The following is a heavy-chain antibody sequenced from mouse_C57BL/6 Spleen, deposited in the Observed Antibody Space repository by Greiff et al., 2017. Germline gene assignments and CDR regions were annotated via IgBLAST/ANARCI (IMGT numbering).Heavy chain of an antibody. CDR2: ISSGGDYI. D-gene: IGHD2-5*01. Sequence: EVKVVEPGAGLVKPGGSLKLSCAASGFTFSSYAMSWVRQTPEKRLEWVAYISSGGDYIYYADTVKGRFTISRDKARNTLYLQMSSLESEDTAMYYCTRVSKLYYFDCRGQGATLTVAS. V-gene: IGHV5-9-1*02. CDR1: GFTFSSYA. CDR3: TRVSKLYYFDC. J-gene: IGHJ2*01.